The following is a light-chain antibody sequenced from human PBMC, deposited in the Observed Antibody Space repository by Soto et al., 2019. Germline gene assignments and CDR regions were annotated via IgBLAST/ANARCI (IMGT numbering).Light chain of an antibody. Sequence: DIQMTQSPSTLPPSVGDRVTITCRASQSISRYLAWYQQRQGEAPELLVYRASTLESGVPSRFSGSGSGTEFTLTISSLQPDDFATYYCQQYHSYWMFGQGTKVDI. V-gene: IGKV1-5*03. CDR3: QQYHSYWM. CDR1: QSISRY. CDR2: RAS. J-gene: IGKJ1*01.